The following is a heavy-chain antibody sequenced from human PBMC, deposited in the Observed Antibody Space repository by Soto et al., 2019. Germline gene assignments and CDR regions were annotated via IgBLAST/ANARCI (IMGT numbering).Heavy chain of an antibody. CDR1: GFTFSSYA. CDR2: ISYDGSNK. V-gene: IGHV3-30-3*01. CDR3: ARYGQLGEYWFDP. J-gene: IGHJ5*02. D-gene: IGHD6-6*01. Sequence: QVQLVESGGGVVQPGRSLRLSCAASGFTFSSYAMHWVRQAPGKGLEWVAVISYDGSNKYYADSVKGRFTISRDNSKKTLYLQMNSLRAEDTAVYYCARYGQLGEYWFDPWGQGTLVTVSS.